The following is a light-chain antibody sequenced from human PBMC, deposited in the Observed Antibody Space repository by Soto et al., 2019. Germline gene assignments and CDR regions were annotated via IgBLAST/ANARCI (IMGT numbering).Light chain of an antibody. V-gene: IGLV2-14*01. Sequence: QSALTQPASVSGLPGQSSTISCTGTSSDVGGYNYVSWYQQHPGKAPNLMIYYVSNRPSGVSNRFSGSKSGNTASLTISGLQAEDEADYYCSSYTSSSTVVFGGGTKLTLL. CDR1: SSDVGGYNY. CDR3: SSYTSSSTVV. CDR2: YVS. J-gene: IGLJ3*02.